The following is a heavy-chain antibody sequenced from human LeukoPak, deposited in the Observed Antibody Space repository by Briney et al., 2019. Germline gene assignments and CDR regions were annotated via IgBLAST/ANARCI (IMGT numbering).Heavy chain of an antibody. CDR1: GFKFSDYS. V-gene: IGHV3-23*01. CDR2: IGGSGGGT. Sequence: GGSLRLSCAASGFKFSDYSMSWVRQAPGKGLEWVAGIGGSGGGTYYGDSVKGRFTVSRDNSKNTLFLHMNNLSAEDTAVYFCAKDRPGGLDYWGQGTLVTVSS. CDR3: AKDRPGGLDY. J-gene: IGHJ4*02. D-gene: IGHD6-6*01.